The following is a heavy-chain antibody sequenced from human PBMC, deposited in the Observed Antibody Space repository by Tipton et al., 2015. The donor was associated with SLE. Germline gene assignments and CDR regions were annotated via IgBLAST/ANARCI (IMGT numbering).Heavy chain of an antibody. J-gene: IGHJ2*01. CDR1: GDSVSSNSAA. V-gene: IGHV6-1*01. CDR2: TYFRSKWYN. D-gene: IGHD3-3*01. Sequence: GLVKPSQTLSLTCAISGDSVSSNSAAWNWIRQSPSRGLEWLGRTYFRSKWYNDYAVSVKSRITINPDTSKNQFSLQLNSVTPEDTAVYYCARDQSGVTIFGVVIYWYFDLWGRGTLVTVSS. CDR3: ARDQSGVTIFGVVIYWYFDL.